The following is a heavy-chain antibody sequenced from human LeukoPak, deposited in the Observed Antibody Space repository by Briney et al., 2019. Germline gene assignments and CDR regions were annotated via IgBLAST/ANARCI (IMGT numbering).Heavy chain of an antibody. CDR2: INPNSGDT. V-gene: IGHV1-2*02. CDR1: GYTFTDNY. Sequence: ASVKVSCKASGYTFTDNYIHWVRQAPGQGLEWMGWINPNSGDTNYAQKFQGRVTMTRDTSISTAYMELSRLRSDDTAVYYCARELSAAGRWGAFDIWGQGTTVTVSS. CDR3: ARELSAAGRWGAFDI. D-gene: IGHD6-13*01. J-gene: IGHJ3*02.